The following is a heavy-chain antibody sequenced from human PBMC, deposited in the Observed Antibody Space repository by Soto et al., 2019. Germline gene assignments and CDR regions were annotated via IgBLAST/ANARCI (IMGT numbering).Heavy chain of an antibody. Sequence: GRSLRLSCAASGFTFSSYWMSWVRQAPGKGLEWVANIKQDGSEKYYVDSVKGRFTISRDNAKNSLYLQMNSLRAEDTAVYYCARGKYSSGWYYYFDYWGQGTLVTVSS. CDR2: IKQDGSEK. CDR1: GFTFSSYW. V-gene: IGHV3-7*01. D-gene: IGHD6-19*01. CDR3: ARGKYSSGWYYYFDY. J-gene: IGHJ4*02.